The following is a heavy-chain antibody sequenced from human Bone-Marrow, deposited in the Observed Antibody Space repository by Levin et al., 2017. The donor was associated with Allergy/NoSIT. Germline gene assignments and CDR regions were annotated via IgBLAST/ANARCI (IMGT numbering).Heavy chain of an antibody. CDR3: AGGNSYAGPWYYYYGMSV. Sequence: GGSLRLSCAASGFTFSNYWMTWVRQAPGKGLEWVANIKEDESDKNYVDSVKGRFTISRDNAKNSLYLQMNSLRAEDTAVYYCAGGNSYAGPWYYYYGMSVWGQGTTVTVSS. CDR1: GFTFSNYW. D-gene: IGHD3-16*01. V-gene: IGHV3-7*04. CDR2: IKEDESDK. J-gene: IGHJ6*02.